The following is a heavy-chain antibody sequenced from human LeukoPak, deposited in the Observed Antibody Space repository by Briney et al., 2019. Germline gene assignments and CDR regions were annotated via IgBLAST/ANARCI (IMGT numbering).Heavy chain of an antibody. J-gene: IGHJ5*02. D-gene: IGHD3-3*01. CDR1: GGSISSYY. Sequence: PSETLSLTCTVSGGSISSYYWSWIRQPPGKGLEWIGYIYYSGSTNYNPSLKSRVTISVDTSKSQFSLKLSSVTAADTAVYYCARREWMGAYNWFDPWGQGTLVTVSS. CDR2: IYYSGST. V-gene: IGHV4-59*01. CDR3: ARREWMGAYNWFDP.